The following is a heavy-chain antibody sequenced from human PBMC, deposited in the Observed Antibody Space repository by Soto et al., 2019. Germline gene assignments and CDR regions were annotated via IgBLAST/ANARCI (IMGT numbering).Heavy chain of an antibody. CDR1: GGSISSYF. Sequence: SLTCTVSGGSISSYFWSWIRQPPGKGLEWIGYIYYSGSTNYNPSPKSRVTMSVDTSKNQFSLKLSSVTAADTAVYYCARVMSGSGVKFDYWGQGSLVTVSS. J-gene: IGHJ4*02. D-gene: IGHD3-10*01. CDR3: ARVMSGSGVKFDY. V-gene: IGHV4-59*01. CDR2: IYYSGST.